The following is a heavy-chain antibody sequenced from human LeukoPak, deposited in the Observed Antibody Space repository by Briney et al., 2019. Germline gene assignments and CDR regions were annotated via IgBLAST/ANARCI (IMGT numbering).Heavy chain of an antibody. J-gene: IGHJ6*02. Sequence: GSLRLSCAASGFTFSNAWMSWVRQAPGKGLGWVGRIKSKTDGGTTDYAAPVKGRFTISRDDSKNTLYLQMNSLKTEDTAVYYCTTAVTSPYYYYGMDVWGQGTTVTVSS. V-gene: IGHV3-15*01. D-gene: IGHD4-17*01. CDR2: IKSKTDGGTT. CDR1: GFTFSNAW. CDR3: TTAVTSPYYYYGMDV.